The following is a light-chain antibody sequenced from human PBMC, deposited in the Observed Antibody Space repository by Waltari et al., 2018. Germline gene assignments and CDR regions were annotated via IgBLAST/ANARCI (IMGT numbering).Light chain of an antibody. CDR3: QQRRDWPLT. V-gene: IGKV3-11*01. CDR2: DTS. CDR1: QSVTNY. J-gene: IGKJ4*01. Sequence: DIVLTQSPAILYLSTGQRASLSCRASQSVTNYLAWYQQKPGQATRLLIYDTSNRANGIPARFSGSGFGTDFTLTISSLEPEDFAVYYCQQRRDWPLTFGGGTKVEIK.